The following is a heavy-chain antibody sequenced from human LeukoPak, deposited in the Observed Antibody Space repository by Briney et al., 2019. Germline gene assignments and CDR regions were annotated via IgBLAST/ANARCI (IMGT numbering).Heavy chain of an antibody. CDR3: ARDRGYSGYDSDY. D-gene: IGHD5-12*01. Sequence: GGPLRLFCAASGFTFSDYYMSWIPQAPGKGLEWVSYISSSSSYTNYADSVKGRFTISRDNAKNSLYLQMNSLRAEDTAVYYCARDRGYSGYDSDYWGQGTLVTVSS. J-gene: IGHJ4*02. CDR1: GFTFSDYY. V-gene: IGHV3-11*06. CDR2: ISSSSSYT.